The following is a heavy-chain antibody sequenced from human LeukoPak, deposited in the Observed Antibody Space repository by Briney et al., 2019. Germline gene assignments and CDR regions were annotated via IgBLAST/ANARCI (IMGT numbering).Heavy chain of an antibody. CDR3: ARDRGGGYNAFDI. J-gene: IGHJ3*02. CDR1: GGSISSSSYY. V-gene: IGHV4-39*07. Sequence: SETLSLTCTVSGGSISSSSYYWGWIRQPPGKGLEWIRSIYYSGSTNYNPSLKSRVTISVDTSKNQFSLKLSSVTAADTAVYYCARDRGGGYNAFDIWGQGTMVTVSS. D-gene: IGHD5-12*01. CDR2: IYYSGST.